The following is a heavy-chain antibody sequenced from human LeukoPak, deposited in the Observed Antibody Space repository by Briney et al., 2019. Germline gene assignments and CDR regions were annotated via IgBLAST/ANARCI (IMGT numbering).Heavy chain of an antibody. CDR3: TTSYYFGSENTWAY. Sequence: RSGGSLILSCSASGFTFSTYAMHWVRQAPGKGLEYVSAISRNGGRTYYADSVKGRFTISRDNSKNTLYLQMNSLKTEDTALYYCTTSYYFGSENTWAYWGQGTRVTVSS. J-gene: IGHJ4*02. CDR2: ISRNGGRT. CDR1: GFTFSTYA. V-gene: IGHV3-64*04. D-gene: IGHD3-10*01.